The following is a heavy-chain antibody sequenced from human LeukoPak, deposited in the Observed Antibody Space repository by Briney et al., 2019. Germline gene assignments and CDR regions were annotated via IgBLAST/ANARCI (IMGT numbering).Heavy chain of an antibody. CDR1: GGSISSYY. V-gene: IGHV4-4*09. Sequence: PSETLSLTCTVSGGSISSYYWSWIRQPPGKGLEWIGYIYNSGSSNYNPSLTSRVTISVDTSKNQFSLKLSSVTAADTAVYYCASQSDAAYDHWGQGTLVTVSS. J-gene: IGHJ4*02. CDR2: IYNSGSS. CDR3: ASQSDAAYDH.